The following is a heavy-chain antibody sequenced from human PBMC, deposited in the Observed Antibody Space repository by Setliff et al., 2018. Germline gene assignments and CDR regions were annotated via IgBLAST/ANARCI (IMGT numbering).Heavy chain of an antibody. J-gene: IGHJ5*02. CDR3: ARQPGYCSGGSCSNWFDL. CDR2: VKADGSGK. V-gene: IGHV3-7*03. D-gene: IGHD2-15*01. Sequence: LRLSCVVSGFTFSNYWMSWIRQTPGKGLEWVANVKADGSGKNYVDSVKGRFTISRDNAKNSLFLQVNSLTGDDTAVYYCARQPGYCSGGSCSNWFDLWGQGTLVTVSS. CDR1: GFTFSNYW.